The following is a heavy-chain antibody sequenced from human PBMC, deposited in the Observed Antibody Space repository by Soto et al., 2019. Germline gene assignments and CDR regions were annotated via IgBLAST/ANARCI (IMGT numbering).Heavy chain of an antibody. Sequence: ASVKVSCKASGYTFTSYGISWVRQAPGQGLEWMGWISAYNGNTNYAQKLQGRVTMTTDTSTSTAYMELRSLRSDDTAVYYCARDVFLGELELLNAFDIWGQGTMVTVSS. V-gene: IGHV1-18*01. D-gene: IGHD1-7*01. CDR2: ISAYNGNT. CDR3: ARDVFLGELELLNAFDI. J-gene: IGHJ3*02. CDR1: GYTFTSYG.